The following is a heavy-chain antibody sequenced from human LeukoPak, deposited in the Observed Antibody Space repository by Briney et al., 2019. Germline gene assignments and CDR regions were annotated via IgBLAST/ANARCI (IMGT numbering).Heavy chain of an antibody. CDR1: GFTFSNAW. CDR2: IKSKTDGWTT. D-gene: IGHD6-19*01. J-gene: IGHJ4*02. Sequence: GGSLRLSCAASGFTFSNAWMSWVRQAPGKGLEWVGRIKSKTDGWTTDYAAPVKGRFTISRDDPKNTLYLQMNSLKTEDTAVYYCTTVHHAIAVASKTDYWGQGTLVTVSS. CDR3: TTVHHAIAVASKTDY. V-gene: IGHV3-15*01.